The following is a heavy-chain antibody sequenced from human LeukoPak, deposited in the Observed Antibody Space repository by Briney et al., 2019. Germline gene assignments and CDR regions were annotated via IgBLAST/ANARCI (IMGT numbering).Heavy chain of an antibody. CDR3: ARVSGSGSDFDY. J-gene: IGHJ4*02. CDR2: ISSSSSYI. Sequence: GGCLRLSCAASGFTFSSYSMNWVRQAPGKGLEWVSSISSSSSYIYYADSVKGRFTISRDNAKNSLYLQMNSLRAEDTAVYYCARVSGSGSDFDYWGQGTLVTVSS. CDR1: GFTFSSYS. D-gene: IGHD3-10*01. V-gene: IGHV3-21*01.